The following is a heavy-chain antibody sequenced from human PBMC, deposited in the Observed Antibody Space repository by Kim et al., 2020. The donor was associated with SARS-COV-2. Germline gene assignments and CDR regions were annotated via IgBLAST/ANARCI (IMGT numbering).Heavy chain of an antibody. CDR3: VRERAKKGDY. J-gene: IGHJ4*02. Sequence: GGSLRLSCVASGFTFSSFSMNWVRQAPGKGLEWVSSITSSSSYIYYADSVKGRFTISRDNAKNSLYLQMNSLRAEDTAVYYCVRERAKKGDYWGQGTLVTVSS. V-gene: IGHV3-21*01. CDR2: ITSSSSYI. CDR1: GFTFSSFS.